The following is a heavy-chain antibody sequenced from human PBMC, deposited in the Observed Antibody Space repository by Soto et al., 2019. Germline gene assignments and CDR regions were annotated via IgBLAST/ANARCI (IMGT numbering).Heavy chain of an antibody. D-gene: IGHD3-9*01. CDR3: ARSKGDIWTGTPTNYYYGMDV. V-gene: IGHV1-69*13. Sequence: SVKVSCKASGGTFSSYAISCVLQSPLQWLDWMGGIIPIFGTANYAQKFQGRVTITADESTSTAYMELSSLRSEDTAVYYCARSKGDIWTGTPTNYYYGMDVWGQGTTVTVSS. J-gene: IGHJ6*02. CDR2: IIPIFGTA. CDR1: GGTFSSYA.